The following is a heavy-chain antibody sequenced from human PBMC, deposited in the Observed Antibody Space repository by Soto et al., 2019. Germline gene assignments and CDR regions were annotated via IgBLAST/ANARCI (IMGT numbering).Heavy chain of an antibody. J-gene: IGHJ4*02. D-gene: IGHD3-10*01. V-gene: IGHV4-59*01. Sequence: LSETLSLTCTVSGGSITSYYWSWIRQPPGKGLEWIGYIYYSGSTNYNPSLKSRDTISVDTSKNQFSLKLSSVTAADTAVYYCASHYRRRGGEWATEPLFDYWGQGTLVTVSS. CDR1: GGSITSYY. CDR2: IYYSGST. CDR3: ASHYRRRGGEWATEPLFDY.